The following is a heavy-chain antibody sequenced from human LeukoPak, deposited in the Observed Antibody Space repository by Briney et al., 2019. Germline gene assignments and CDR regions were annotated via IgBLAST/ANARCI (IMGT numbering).Heavy chain of an antibody. Sequence: ASVKISCTASGYTFTSYDIYWVRQTPVQGLEWMGWMNPNSGNTDYAQKFQGRVTLTTNTHINTDYMERSSVRSEDTDVYFCAKKGPAYSYYYYMDVGGKGTTVSVSS. V-gene: IGHV1-8*01. D-gene: IGHD2-2*01. J-gene: IGHJ6*03. CDR1: GYTFTSYD. CDR3: AKKGPAYSYYYYMDV. CDR2: MNPNSGNT.